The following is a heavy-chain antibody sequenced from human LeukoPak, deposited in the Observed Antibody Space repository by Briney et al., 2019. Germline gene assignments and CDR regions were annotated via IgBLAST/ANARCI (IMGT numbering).Heavy chain of an antibody. CDR3: ARHGSSLDGYNFPGPIEIEYYFDY. CDR1: GGSISSSSYY. Sequence: PSETLSLTCTVSGGSISSSSYYWGWIRQPPGTGLEWIGSIYYSGSTYYNPSLKSRVTISVDTSKNQFSLKLSSVTAADTAVYYCARHGSSLDGYNFPGPIEIEYYFDYWGQGTLVTVSS. V-gene: IGHV4-39*01. J-gene: IGHJ4*02. D-gene: IGHD5-24*01. CDR2: IYYSGST.